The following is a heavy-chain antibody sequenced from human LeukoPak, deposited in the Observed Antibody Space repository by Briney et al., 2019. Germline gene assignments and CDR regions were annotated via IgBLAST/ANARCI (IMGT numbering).Heavy chain of an antibody. CDR3: ARAVDPWSYFDY. J-gene: IGHJ4*02. CDR2: INPNSGGT. V-gene: IGHV1-2*02. Sequence: ASVKVSCKASGYTFTGYYMHWVRQAPGQGLEWMGWINPNSGGTNYAQRFQGRVTMTRDTSISTAYMELSRLRSDDTAVYYCARAVDPWSYFDYWGRGTLVTVSS. D-gene: IGHD4-23*01. CDR1: GYTFTGYY.